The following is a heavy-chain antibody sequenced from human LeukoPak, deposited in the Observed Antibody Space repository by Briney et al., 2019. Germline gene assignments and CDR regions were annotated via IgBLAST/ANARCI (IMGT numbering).Heavy chain of an antibody. J-gene: IGHJ4*02. CDR2: IYYSGST. CDR1: GGSISSGDYY. Sequence: SQTLSLTCTVSGGSISSGDYYWSWIRQPPGKGLEWIGYIYYSGSTYYNPPHKSRVTISVDTSKNQFSLKLSSVTAADTAVYYCARSLTIFGVVTDWGQGTLVTVSS. D-gene: IGHD3-3*01. CDR3: ARSLTIFGVVTD. V-gene: IGHV4-30-4*08.